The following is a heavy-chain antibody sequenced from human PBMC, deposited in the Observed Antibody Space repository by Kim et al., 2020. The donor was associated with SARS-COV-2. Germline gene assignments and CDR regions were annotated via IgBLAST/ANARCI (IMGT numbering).Heavy chain of an antibody. CDR3: ARQANYGLDP. D-gene: IGHD4-17*01. Sequence: GGSLRLSCVASGFTFNSPWMHWVRQAPGKGLVWVSRILGDGTTTTYADSVKGRFTISRDNAKNTLYLQMNSLRDEDTAVYYCARQANYGLDPWGHGTLVTVSS. J-gene: IGHJ5*02. CDR2: ILGDGTTT. CDR1: GFTFNSPW. V-gene: IGHV3-74*01.